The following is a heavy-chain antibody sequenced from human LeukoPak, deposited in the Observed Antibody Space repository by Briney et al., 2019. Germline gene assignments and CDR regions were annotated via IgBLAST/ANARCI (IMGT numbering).Heavy chain of an antibody. V-gene: IGHV4-34*01. D-gene: IGHD3-22*01. J-gene: IGHJ4*02. Sequence: PSETLSLTCAVYGGSFSGYYWSWIRQPPGKGLEWIGEINHSGSTNYNPSLKSRVTISVDTSKNQFSLKLSSVTAADTAVYYCANFYESSGYYLTWGQGILVTVSS. CDR1: GGSFSGYY. CDR2: INHSGST. CDR3: ANFYESSGYYLT.